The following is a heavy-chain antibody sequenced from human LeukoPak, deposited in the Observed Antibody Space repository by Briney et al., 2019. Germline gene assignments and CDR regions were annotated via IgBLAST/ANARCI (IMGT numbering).Heavy chain of an antibody. CDR3: AWFDSGYFDY. Sequence: GGSLRLSCAASGFTFSSFAMGGVPRAPGKGLEWVSAISGSGGSTSSADSVKGRFTISRDNSKNTLYLQMNSLRAEDTAVYYCAWFDSGYFDYWGQGTLVTVSS. J-gene: IGHJ4*02. V-gene: IGHV3-23*01. CDR2: ISGSGGST. CDR1: GFTFSSFA. D-gene: IGHD1-26*01.